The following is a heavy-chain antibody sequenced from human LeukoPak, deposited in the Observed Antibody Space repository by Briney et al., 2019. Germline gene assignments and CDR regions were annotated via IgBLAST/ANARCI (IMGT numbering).Heavy chain of an antibody. CDR1: GFTFSSYA. CDR2: ISGSGLFT. J-gene: IGHJ4*02. Sequence: PGGSLRLSCAASGFTFSSYAMSWVRQAPGKGLEWVSAISGSGLFTYYADSVKGRFTISRDKSKNTLFLQMSSLRAEDTAVYYCAKDRLPDYYGSGRAYYFDYWGQGTLVTVSS. V-gene: IGHV3-23*01. CDR3: AKDRLPDYYGSGRAYYFDY. D-gene: IGHD3-10*01.